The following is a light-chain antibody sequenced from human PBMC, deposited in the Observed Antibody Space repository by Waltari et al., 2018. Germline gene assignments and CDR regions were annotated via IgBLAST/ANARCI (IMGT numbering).Light chain of an antibody. J-gene: IGKJ4*01. CDR3: QQYNNWPPAT. CDR2: ATS. V-gene: IGKV3-15*01. Sequence: EIVMTQSPATLPVSPGERATLSCRASQSVSSNLAWYQQKPGQAPRLLIYATSTRATGVPDRFSGSGSETEFTLTISSLQSEDFAVYYCQQYNNWPPATFGGGTKVEIK. CDR1: QSVSSN.